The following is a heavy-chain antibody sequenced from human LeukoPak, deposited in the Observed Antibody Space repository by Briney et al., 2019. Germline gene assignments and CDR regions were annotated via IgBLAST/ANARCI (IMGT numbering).Heavy chain of an antibody. Sequence: SETLSLTCTVSGGSITSSTYYWGWIRQPPGKGLEWIGYIYYSGSTNYNPSLKSRVTISVDTSKNQFSLKLSSVTAADTAVYYCARENYGDPPYFDYWGQGTLVTVSS. V-gene: IGHV4-61*01. J-gene: IGHJ4*02. CDR3: ARENYGDPPYFDY. D-gene: IGHD4-17*01. CDR1: GGSITSSTYY. CDR2: IYYSGST.